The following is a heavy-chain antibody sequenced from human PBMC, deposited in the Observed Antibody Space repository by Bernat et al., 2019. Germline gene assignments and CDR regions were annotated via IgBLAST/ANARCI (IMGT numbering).Heavy chain of an antibody. CDR2: INHSGST. CDR1: GGSFSGYY. CDR3: ARQKSSIAARRAAFDI. J-gene: IGHJ3*02. Sequence: QVQLQQWGAGLLKPSETLSPTCAVYGGSFSGYYWSWIRQPPGKGLEWIGEINHSGSTNYNPSLKSRVTISVDTSKNQFSLKLSSVTAADTAVYYCARQKSSIAARRAAFDIWGQGTMVTVSS. V-gene: IGHV4-34*01. D-gene: IGHD6-6*01.